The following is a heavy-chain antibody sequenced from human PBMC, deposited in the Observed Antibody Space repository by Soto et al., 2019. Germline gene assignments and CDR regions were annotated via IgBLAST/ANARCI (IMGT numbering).Heavy chain of an antibody. CDR3: ARSRYSSELTFDY. CDR1: GGSISSYY. D-gene: IGHD6-19*01. Sequence: PSETLSLTCTVSGGSISSYYWSWIRQPPGKGLEWIGYIYYSGSTNYNPSLKSRVTISVDTSKNQFSLKLSSVTAADTAVYYCARSRYSSELTFDYWGQGTLVTVSS. V-gene: IGHV4-59*08. J-gene: IGHJ4*02. CDR2: IYYSGST.